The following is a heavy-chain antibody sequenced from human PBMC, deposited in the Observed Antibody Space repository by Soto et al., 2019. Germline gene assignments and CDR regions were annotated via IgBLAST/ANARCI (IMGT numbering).Heavy chain of an antibody. J-gene: IGHJ3*02. Sequence: ASVKVSCKASGYTFTSYAMHWVRQAPGQRLEWMGWSNAGNGNTKYSQKFQGRVTITRDTSASTAYMELSSLRSEDTAVYYCARDLDDFWSPSAFDIWGQGTMVTVSS. CDR3: ARDLDDFWSPSAFDI. V-gene: IGHV1-3*01. CDR1: GYTFTSYA. CDR2: SNAGNGNT. D-gene: IGHD3-3*01.